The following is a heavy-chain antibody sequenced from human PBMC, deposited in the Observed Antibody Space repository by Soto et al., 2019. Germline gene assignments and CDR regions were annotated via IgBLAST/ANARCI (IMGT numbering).Heavy chain of an antibody. CDR1: GGSFSGYY. V-gene: IGHV4-34*01. Sequence: SETLSLTCAVYGGSFSGYYLSWIRQPPGKGLEWIGEINHSGSTNYNPSLKSRVTISVDTSKNQFSLKLSSVTAADTAVYYCVRGGYCSSTSCSGGINYYYYYGMDVWGQGTTVTVSS. CDR3: VRGGYCSSTSCSGGINYYYYYGMDV. J-gene: IGHJ6*02. D-gene: IGHD2-2*01. CDR2: INHSGST.